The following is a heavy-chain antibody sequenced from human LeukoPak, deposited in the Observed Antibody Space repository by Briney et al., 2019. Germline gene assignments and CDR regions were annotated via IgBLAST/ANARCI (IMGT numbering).Heavy chain of an antibody. Sequence: LRLSCAVSGFTFSRYAMHWVRQAPGKGLEWIGYIYYSGSTYYNPSLKSRVTISVDTSKNQFSLKLSSVTAADTAVYYCARERSNYFDYWGQGTLVTVSS. J-gene: IGHJ4*02. D-gene: IGHD4-11*01. CDR2: IYYSGST. CDR1: GFTFSRYA. CDR3: ARERSNYFDY. V-gene: IGHV4-31*02.